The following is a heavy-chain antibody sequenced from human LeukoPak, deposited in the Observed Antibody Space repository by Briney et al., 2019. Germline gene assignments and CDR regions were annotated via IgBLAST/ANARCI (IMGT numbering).Heavy chain of an antibody. CDR1: GYTLTELS. Sequence: GASVKVSCKVSGYTLTELSMHWVRQAPGKGREWMGGFDPEDGETIYAQKFQGRVTMTEDTSTDTAYMELSSLRSEDTAVYYCATRYCSSTSCYQGYMDVWGKGTTVTVSS. J-gene: IGHJ6*03. CDR2: FDPEDGET. D-gene: IGHD2-2*01. V-gene: IGHV1-24*01. CDR3: ATRYCSSTSCYQGYMDV.